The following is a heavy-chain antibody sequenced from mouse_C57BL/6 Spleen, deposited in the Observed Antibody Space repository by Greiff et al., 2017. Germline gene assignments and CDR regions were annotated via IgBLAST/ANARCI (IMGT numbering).Heavy chain of an antibody. D-gene: IGHD2-1*01. CDR1: GFNIKDDY. V-gene: IGHV14-4*01. Sequence: EVQLQQSGAELVRPGASVKLSCTASGFNIKDDYMHWVKQRPEQGLEWIGWIDPENGDTESASKFQGKVTITADTSSNTAYLQLSSLTSEDTAVYYCTGGNYGYFDYWGQGTTLTVAS. CDR3: TGGNYGYFDY. J-gene: IGHJ2*01. CDR2: IDPENGDT.